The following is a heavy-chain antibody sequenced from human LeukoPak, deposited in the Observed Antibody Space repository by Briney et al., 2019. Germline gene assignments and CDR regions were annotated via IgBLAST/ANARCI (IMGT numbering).Heavy chain of an antibody. D-gene: IGHD5-12*01. Sequence: GGSLRLSCAASGFTFDEYGMNWVRQVPGKGLEWVSTINWNGGSSSYADSVKGRFTISRDNAKNSLYLQMNSLKTEDTAVYYCTGHKVAKVRSPKKITPPFYYYYYYMDVWGKGTTVTVSS. V-gene: IGHV3-20*04. CDR2: INWNGGSS. J-gene: IGHJ6*03. CDR3: TGHKVAKVRSPKKITPPFYYYYYYMDV. CDR1: GFTFDEYG.